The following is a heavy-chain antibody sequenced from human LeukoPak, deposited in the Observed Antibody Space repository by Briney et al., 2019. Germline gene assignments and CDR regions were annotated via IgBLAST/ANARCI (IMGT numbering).Heavy chain of an antibody. J-gene: IGHJ3*02. D-gene: IGHD3-10*01. Sequence: ASVKVSCKASGYIFTSYGISWVRQAPGHGLEWMGWISAYNDNTNYAQKLQGRVTMTTDTSTSTAYMELRSLRSDDTAVYYCARGAADRLLWFGELLSGAFDIWGQGTMVTVSS. CDR3: ARGAADRLLWFGELLSGAFDI. CDR2: ISAYNDNT. CDR1: GYIFTSYG. V-gene: IGHV1-18*01.